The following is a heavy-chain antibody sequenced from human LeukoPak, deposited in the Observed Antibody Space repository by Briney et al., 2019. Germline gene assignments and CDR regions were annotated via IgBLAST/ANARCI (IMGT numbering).Heavy chain of an antibody. CDR3: ASSDHYYDSSGYYYGSYFDY. J-gene: IGHJ4*02. V-gene: IGHV1-69*13. D-gene: IGHD3-22*01. CDR1: GDTFSSYA. CDR2: IIPIFGTA. Sequence: ASVKVSCKASGDTFSSYAISWVRHAPGQGLEWMGGIIPIFGTANYAQKFQGRVTITADESTSTAYMELSSLRSEDTAVYYCASSDHYYDSSGYYYGSYFDYWGQGTLVTVSS.